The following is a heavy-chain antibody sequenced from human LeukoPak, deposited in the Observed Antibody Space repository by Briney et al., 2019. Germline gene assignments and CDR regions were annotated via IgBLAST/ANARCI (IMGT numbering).Heavy chain of an antibody. J-gene: IGHJ4*02. D-gene: IGHD5-18*01. CDR2: IIPILGIA. CDR3: ARDHNGNTAFDY. Sequence: SVKVSCKASGGTFSSYAISWVRQAPGQGLEWMGRIIPILGIANYAQKFQGRVTITADKSTSTAYMGLSSLRSEDTAVYYCARDHNGNTAFDYWGQGTLVTVSS. V-gene: IGHV1-69*04. CDR1: GGTFSSYA.